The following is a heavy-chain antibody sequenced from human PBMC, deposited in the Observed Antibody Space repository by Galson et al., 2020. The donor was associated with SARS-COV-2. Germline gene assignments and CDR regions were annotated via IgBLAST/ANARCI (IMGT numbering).Heavy chain of an antibody. V-gene: IGHV5-51*01. D-gene: IGHD6-6*01. Sequence: HGESLKISCQGSGYSFTSFWIGWVRQMPGKGLEWMGMIYSGDSTIRASPSFQGQVTMSVDKSISTAYLQWSSLKASDTAMYYCVRQSNIAARGIDFWGQGTLVTVSS. J-gene: IGHJ4*02. CDR3: VRQSNIAARGIDF. CDR1: GYSFTSFW. CDR2: IYSGDSTI.